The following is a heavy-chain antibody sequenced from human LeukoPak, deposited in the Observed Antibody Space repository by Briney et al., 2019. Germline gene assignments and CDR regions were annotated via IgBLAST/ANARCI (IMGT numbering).Heavy chain of an antibody. CDR3: ARDLSGRYAFDI. D-gene: IGHD3-10*01. CDR2: ISSSSSTI. V-gene: IGHV3-48*02. CDR1: GFTFSSYS. J-gene: IGHJ3*02. Sequence: GGSLRLSCAAPGFTFSSYSMIWVRQAPGKGLEWVSYISSSSSTIYCADSVKGRFTISRDNAKNSLYLQMNSLRDEDTAVYYCARDLSGRYAFDIWGQGTMVTVSS.